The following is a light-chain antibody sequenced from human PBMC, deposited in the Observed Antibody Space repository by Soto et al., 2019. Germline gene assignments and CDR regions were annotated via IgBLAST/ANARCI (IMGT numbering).Light chain of an antibody. Sequence: QSVLTQPPSVTAAPGQQVTISCSGNSANVGRNWVSWYQQVPGTAPKLLIHDNYQRPSGIPDRFSGSRSGTSATLAIIGVQTGDEANYYCAVWDSSLSAGVFGGGTKLTVL. CDR1: SANVGRNW. J-gene: IGLJ2*01. CDR2: DNY. V-gene: IGLV1-51*01. CDR3: AVWDSSLSAGV.